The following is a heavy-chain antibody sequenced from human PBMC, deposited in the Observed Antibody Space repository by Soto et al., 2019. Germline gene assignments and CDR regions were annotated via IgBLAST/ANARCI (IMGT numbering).Heavy chain of an antibody. CDR2: IIPLFGTA. CDR3: ARKAACGGDCYAFDS. Sequence: QVYLVQSGAEVKKPGSSVKISCKASGGIFSSNTINWVRHAAGQGLEWMGGIIPLFGTANYAEKFQGRVTITADKSTKTEYMELTSLRSEDTAVYYCARKAACGGDCYAFDSWGQGTLVTVSS. J-gene: IGHJ4*02. CDR1: GGIFSSNT. V-gene: IGHV1-69*06. D-gene: IGHD2-21*02.